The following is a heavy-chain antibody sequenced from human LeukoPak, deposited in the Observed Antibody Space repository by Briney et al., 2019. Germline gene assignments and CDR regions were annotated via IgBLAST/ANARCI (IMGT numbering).Heavy chain of an antibody. CDR3: ARVDSDHFNYYYMDV. D-gene: IGHD1-14*01. CDR1: GYTFTSYG. Sequence: ASVKVSCKASGYTFTSYGISWVRQAPGQGLEWMGWISAYNGNTNYAQKLQGRVTMTTDTSTSTAYMELRSLRSDDTAVYYCARVDSDHFNYYYMDVWDKGTTVTVSS. V-gene: IGHV1-18*01. J-gene: IGHJ6*03. CDR2: ISAYNGNT.